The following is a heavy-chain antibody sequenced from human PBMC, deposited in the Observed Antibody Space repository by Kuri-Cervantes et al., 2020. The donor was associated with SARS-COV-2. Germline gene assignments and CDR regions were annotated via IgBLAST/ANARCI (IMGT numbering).Heavy chain of an antibody. V-gene: IGHV3-30-3*01. CDR3: ARDYDSSGYYGGYFDY. CDR2: ISYDGSNK. CDR1: GFTFSSYA. J-gene: IGHJ4*02. D-gene: IGHD3-22*01. Sequence: GESLKISCAASGFTFSSYAMHWVRQAPGKGLEWVAVISYDGSNKYYADSVKGRFTISRDNSKNTLYLQMNSLRAEDTAVYYCARDYDSSGYYGGYFDYWGQGTLVTVSS.